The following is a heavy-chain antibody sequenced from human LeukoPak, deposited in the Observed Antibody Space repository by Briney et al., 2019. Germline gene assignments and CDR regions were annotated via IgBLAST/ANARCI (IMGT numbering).Heavy chain of an antibody. CDR2: IYYSGST. CDR1: GGSISSSSYY. J-gene: IGHJ3*02. D-gene: IGHD6-13*01. V-gene: IGHV4-39*07. CDR3: ARTPNPYSSSWYIMWGAFDI. Sequence: SETLSLTCTVSGGSISSSSYYWGWIRQPPGKGLEWIGSIYYSGSTNYNPSLKSRVTISVDTSKNQFSLKLSSVTAADTAVYYCARTPNPYSSSWYIMWGAFDIWGQGTMVTVSS.